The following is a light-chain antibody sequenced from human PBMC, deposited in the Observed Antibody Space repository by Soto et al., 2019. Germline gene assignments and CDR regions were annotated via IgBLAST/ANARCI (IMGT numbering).Light chain of an antibody. CDR1: QSVISSY. J-gene: IGKJ5*01. CDR3: QQYGSSPRT. CDR2: DTS. V-gene: IGKV3-20*01. Sequence: EIVLTQCPGTLSLSPGERATLSCRASQSVISSYLVWYQQKPGQAPRLLIYDTSNRATGIPDRFSGSGSGTDFTLTISRLEPEDFAVYYCQQYGSSPRTFGQGTRLEIK.